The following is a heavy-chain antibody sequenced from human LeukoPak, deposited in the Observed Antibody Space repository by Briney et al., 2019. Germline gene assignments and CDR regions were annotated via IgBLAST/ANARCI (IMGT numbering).Heavy chain of an antibody. CDR3: ARYPAMGSSWWRGGRYYFNY. D-gene: IGHD6-13*01. Sequence: KPSQTLSLTCTVSGGSISSGSYYWSWIRQPAGKGLEWIGRIYTSGSTNYNPSLKSRVTISVDTSKNQFSLKLSSVTAADTAVYYCARYPAMGSSWWRGGRYYFNYWGQGTLVTVSS. J-gene: IGHJ4*02. V-gene: IGHV4-61*02. CDR1: GGSISSGSYY. CDR2: IYTSGST.